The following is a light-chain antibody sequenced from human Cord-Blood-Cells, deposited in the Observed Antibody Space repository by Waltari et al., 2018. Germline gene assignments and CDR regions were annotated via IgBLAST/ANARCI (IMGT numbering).Light chain of an antibody. Sequence: EIVLTQSPGTLSSSSGEGAILSCRASQSVSTSYLAWYQQKPGQDPRLLIYGASRRATGIPDRFSCSGSGTDFTLTISRLEPEDFAVYYCQQYGSSPFTFGPGTKVDIK. CDR2: GAS. J-gene: IGKJ3*01. V-gene: IGKV3-20*01. CDR1: QSVSTSY. CDR3: QQYGSSPFT.